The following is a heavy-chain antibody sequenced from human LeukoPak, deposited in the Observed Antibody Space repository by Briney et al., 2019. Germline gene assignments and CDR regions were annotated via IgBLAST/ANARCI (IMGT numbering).Heavy chain of an antibody. J-gene: IGHJ5*02. CDR3: ARQGIRYGSESYYMRGWFDP. D-gene: IGHD3-10*01. Sequence: SETLSLTCAVYGGSFSAYYWSWIRQPPGKGLEWIGEINHSGNSNYNPSLKSRVTISVDTSKNQFSLKLSSVTAADTAIYYCARQGIRYGSESYYMRGWFDPWGQGTLVTVSS. V-gene: IGHV4-34*01. CDR1: GGSFSAYY. CDR2: INHSGNS.